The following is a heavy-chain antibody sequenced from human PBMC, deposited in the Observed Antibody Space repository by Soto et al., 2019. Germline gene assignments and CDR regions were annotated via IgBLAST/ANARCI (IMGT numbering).Heavy chain of an antibody. Sequence: PGGSLRLSCAASGFTFSSYSMNWVRQAPGKGLEWVSYISSSSSTIYYADSVKGRFTISRDNAKDSLYLQMNSLRAEDTAVYYCASSGWYILDYWGQGTLVTVSS. V-gene: IGHV3-48*01. D-gene: IGHD6-19*01. CDR1: GFTFSSYS. J-gene: IGHJ4*02. CDR2: ISSSSSTI. CDR3: ASSGWYILDY.